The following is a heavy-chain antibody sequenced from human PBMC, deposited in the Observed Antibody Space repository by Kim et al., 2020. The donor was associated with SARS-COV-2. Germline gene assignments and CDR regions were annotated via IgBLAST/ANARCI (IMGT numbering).Heavy chain of an antibody. J-gene: IGHJ4*02. CDR3: ATDKAPAATGWFGELLGSY. CDR1: GYTLTELS. V-gene: IGHV1-24*01. D-gene: IGHD3-10*01. Sequence: ASVKVSCKVSGYTLTELSMHWVRQAPGKGLEWMGGFDPEDGETIYAQKFQGRVTMTVDTSTDTAYMELSSLRSEDTAVYYCATDKAPAATGWFGELLGSYWGQGTLVTVSS. CDR2: FDPEDGET.